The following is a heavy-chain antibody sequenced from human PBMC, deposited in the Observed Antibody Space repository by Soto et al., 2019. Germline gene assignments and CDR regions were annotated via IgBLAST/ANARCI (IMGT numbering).Heavy chain of an antibody. J-gene: IGHJ6*02. CDR3: TTDQVGYKAYYYYGMDV. V-gene: IGHV3-15*01. CDR1: GFTFSNAW. D-gene: IGHD5-12*01. CDR2: IKSKTDGGTT. Sequence: LRLSCAASGFTFSNAWMSWVRQAPGKGLEWVGRIKSKTDGGTTDYAAPVKGRFTISRDDSKNTLYLQMNSLKTEDTAVYYCTTDQVGYKAYYYYGMDVWGQGTTVTVSS.